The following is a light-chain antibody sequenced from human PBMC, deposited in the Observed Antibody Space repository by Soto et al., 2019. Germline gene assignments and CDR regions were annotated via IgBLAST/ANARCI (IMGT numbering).Light chain of an antibody. CDR1: QSVSSSN. J-gene: IGKJ5*01. CDR3: QQHSNWPIT. V-gene: IGKV3D-20*02. Sequence: EVVKTQSPGTLSLSPGERASLSCRASQSVSSSNLAWYQPKSGQAPRLLLYGATRRATGIPHRFRGSGSGTGFTLTIGSLWPEVFAVNYCQQHSNWPITVGQGTRLES. CDR2: GAT.